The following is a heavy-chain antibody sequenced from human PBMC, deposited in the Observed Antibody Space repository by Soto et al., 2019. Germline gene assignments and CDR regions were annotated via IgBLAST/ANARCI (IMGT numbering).Heavy chain of an antibody. V-gene: IGHV3-23*01. CDR3: ATALAVTVTTVYYFGF. CDR2: ISGSGGST. D-gene: IGHD4-17*01. CDR1: GFTFSSYA. Sequence: GGSLRLSCAASGFTFSSYAMSWVRQAPGKGLEWVSAISGSGGSTYYADSVRGRFTISRDNSKNTLYLQMNSLRAKDTAVYYCATALAVTVTTVYYFGFWGQRTQVAISS. J-gene: IGHJ4*02.